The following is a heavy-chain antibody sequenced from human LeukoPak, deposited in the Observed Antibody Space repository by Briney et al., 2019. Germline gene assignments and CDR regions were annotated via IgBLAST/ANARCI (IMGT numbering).Heavy chain of an antibody. Sequence: ASVKVSCKASGYTFTGYYMHWVRQAPGQGLEWMGWINPNSGGTNYAQKFQGRVTMTRDTSISTAYMELSRLRSDDTAVYYCARDWDVDTAMGDFDYWGQGTLVTVSS. CDR2: INPNSGGT. V-gene: IGHV1-2*02. CDR1: GYTFTGYY. CDR3: ARDWDVDTAMGDFDY. J-gene: IGHJ4*02. D-gene: IGHD5-18*01.